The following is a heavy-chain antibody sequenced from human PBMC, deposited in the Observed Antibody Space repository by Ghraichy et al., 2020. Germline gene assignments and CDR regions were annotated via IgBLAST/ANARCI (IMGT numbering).Heavy chain of an antibody. V-gene: IGHV3-21*01. CDR1: GFTFSSYS. CDR3: AREYCSSTSCYYDY. D-gene: IGHD2-2*01. Sequence: GGSLRLSCAASGFTFSSYSMNWVRQAPGKGLEWVSSISSSSSYIYYADSVKGRFTISRDNAKNSLYLQMNSLRAEDTAVYYCAREYCSSTSCYYDYWGQGTLVTVSS. J-gene: IGHJ4*02. CDR2: ISSSSSYI.